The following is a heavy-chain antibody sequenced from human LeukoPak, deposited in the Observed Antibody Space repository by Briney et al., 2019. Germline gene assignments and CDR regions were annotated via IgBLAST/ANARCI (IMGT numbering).Heavy chain of an antibody. Sequence: GGSLRLSCAASGFTLTSYWMSWVRQAPGKGLEWVASIKQDGSEKNYVDSVKGRFTISRDNAKNSFYLQMISLRVEDTAVYYCARQWLAFDYWGLGTLVTVSS. J-gene: IGHJ4*02. CDR3: ARQWLAFDY. V-gene: IGHV3-7*02. CDR2: IKQDGSEK. D-gene: IGHD6-19*01. CDR1: GFTLTSYW.